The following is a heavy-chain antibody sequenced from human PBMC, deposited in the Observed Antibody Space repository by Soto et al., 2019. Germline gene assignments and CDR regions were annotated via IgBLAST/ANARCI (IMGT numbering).Heavy chain of an antibody. J-gene: IGHJ4*02. Sequence: GGSLRLSCAASGFTFSSYAMSWVRQAPGRGLEWVSAISGSGGSTYYADSVKGRFTISRDNSKNTLYLQMNSLRAEDTAVYYCAKRGEYSYGYYCFDYWGQGTLVTVSS. CDR3: AKRGEYSYGYYCFDY. V-gene: IGHV3-23*01. D-gene: IGHD5-18*01. CDR2: ISGSGGST. CDR1: GFTFSSYA.